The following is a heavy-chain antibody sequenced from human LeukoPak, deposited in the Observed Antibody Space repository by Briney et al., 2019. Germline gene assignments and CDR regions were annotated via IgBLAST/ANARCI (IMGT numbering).Heavy chain of an antibody. CDR1: GFILNSKY. CDR2: IYTNGDT. V-gene: IGHV3-53*01. Sequence: GGSLRLSCAVCGFILNSKYMRWLRQAPGKRLEGVSVIYTNGDTYVRDAGKGRFTISRDDSENTVYLQMNRLRAEDTAMYYCARESGSYEEWGQGTLVTVSS. D-gene: IGHD1-26*01. J-gene: IGHJ4*02. CDR3: ARESGSYEE.